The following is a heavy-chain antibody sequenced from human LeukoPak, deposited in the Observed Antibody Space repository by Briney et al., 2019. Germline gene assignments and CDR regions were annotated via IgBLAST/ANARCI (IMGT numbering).Heavy chain of an antibody. CDR2: ISWNSGSI. J-gene: IGHJ4*02. D-gene: IGHD3-10*01. CDR1: GFTFDDYA. CDR3: ARDDTSAHFFDY. V-gene: IGHV3-9*01. Sequence: GRSLRPSCAASGFTFDDYAMHWVRQAPGKGLEWVSGISWNSGSIGYADSVKGRFTISRDNAKNSLYLQMNTLRAEDTAVYYCARDDTSAHFFDYWGQGTLVTVSS.